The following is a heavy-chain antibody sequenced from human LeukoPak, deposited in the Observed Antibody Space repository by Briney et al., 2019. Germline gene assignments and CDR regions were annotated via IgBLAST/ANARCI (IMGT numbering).Heavy chain of an antibody. CDR1: GFTFSSYA. J-gene: IGHJ4*02. V-gene: IGHV3-33*08. CDR3: ARDRGVGGSHHFDY. Sequence: HPGGSLRLSCAASGFTFSSYAMHWVRQAPGKGLERVAVIWYDGSNKYYADSVKGRFTISRDNAKNSLYLQMNSLRAEDTAVYYCARDRGVGGSHHFDYWGQGTLVTVSS. D-gene: IGHD1-26*01. CDR2: IWYDGSNK.